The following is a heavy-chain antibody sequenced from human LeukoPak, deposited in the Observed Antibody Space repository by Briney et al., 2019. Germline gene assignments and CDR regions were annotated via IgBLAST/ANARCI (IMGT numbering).Heavy chain of an antibody. Sequence: ASVKVSCKASGYTFTGYYMHWVRQAPGQGLEWMGWINPNSGGTNYAQKFQGRITMTRDTSISTAYMELSRLRSDDTAVYYCARALERWLQFDYWGQGTLVTVSS. CDR2: INPNSGGT. D-gene: IGHD5-24*01. CDR1: GYTFTGYY. V-gene: IGHV1-2*02. CDR3: ARALERWLQFDY. J-gene: IGHJ4*02.